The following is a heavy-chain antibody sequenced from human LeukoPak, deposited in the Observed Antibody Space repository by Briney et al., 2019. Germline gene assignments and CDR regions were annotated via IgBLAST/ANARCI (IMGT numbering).Heavy chain of an antibody. J-gene: IGHJ3*02. CDR2: IYTTGST. CDR3: ARTVNRGGLDAFDI. CDR1: GGSISTYY. V-gene: IGHV4-4*07. Sequence: SETLSLTCTVSGGSISTYYWSWIRQPAGKGLEWIGRIYTTGSTNYNPSLKSRVSMSVDTSKSRFSLKLTSGTAADTAVYYCARTVNRGGLDAFDIWGQGTMVTVSS. D-gene: IGHD3-10*01.